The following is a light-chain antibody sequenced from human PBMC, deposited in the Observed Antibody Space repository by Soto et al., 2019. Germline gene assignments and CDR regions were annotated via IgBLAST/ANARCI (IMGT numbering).Light chain of an antibody. Sequence: QSVLTHPASVSGSPGQSITISCTGTSSDVGSYNLVSWYQQHPGKAPKLMIYEGCKRPSGVSNRSSGSKSGNTASLTISGLQAEDEADYYCCSYAGSSTFFYVLGTGTKVTVL. CDR3: CSYAGSSTFFYV. J-gene: IGLJ1*01. CDR1: SSDVGSYNL. V-gene: IGLV2-23*03. CDR2: EGC.